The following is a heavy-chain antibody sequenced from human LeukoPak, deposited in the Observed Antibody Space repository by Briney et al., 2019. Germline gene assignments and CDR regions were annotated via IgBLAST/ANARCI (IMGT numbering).Heavy chain of an antibody. CDR2: IHYSGST. CDR3: ASLIVGATRGWYFDY. CDR1: GGSISSYY. D-gene: IGHD1-26*01. Sequence: SETLSLTCTVSGGSISSYYWSWIRQPPGKGLEWIGYIHYSGSTNYNPSLKSRVTISVDTSKNQFSLKLSSVTAADTAVYYCASLIVGATRGWYFDYWGQGTLVTVSS. V-gene: IGHV4-59*08. J-gene: IGHJ4*02.